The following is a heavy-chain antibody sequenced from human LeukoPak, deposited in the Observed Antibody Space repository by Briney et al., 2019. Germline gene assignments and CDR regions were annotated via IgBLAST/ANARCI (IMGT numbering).Heavy chain of an antibody. J-gene: IGHJ4*02. CDR1: GGSISSSSYY. D-gene: IGHD5-18*01. V-gene: IGHV4-39*01. CDR3: ARGYGYSYGSVDY. Sequence: PSETLSLTCTVSGGSISSSSYYWGWIRQPPGKGLGWIGSIYYSGSTYYNPSLKSRVTISVDTSKNQFSLKLSSVTAADTAVYYCARGYGYSYGSVDYWGQGTLVTVSS. CDR2: IYYSGST.